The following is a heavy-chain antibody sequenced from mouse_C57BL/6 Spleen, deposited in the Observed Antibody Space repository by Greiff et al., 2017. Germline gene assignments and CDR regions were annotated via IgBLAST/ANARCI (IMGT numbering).Heavy chain of an antibody. V-gene: IGHV1-52*01. CDR3: ARSAAAAYSNYDWFAY. J-gene: IGHJ3*01. CDR1: GYTFTSYW. D-gene: IGHD2-5*01. CDR2: IDPSDSET. Sequence: QVQLQQPGAELVRPGSSVTLSCKASGYTFTSYWMHWVKQRPIQGLEWIGNIDPSDSETHYNHKFKDKATVTVDKSSSTAYMQLRCLTSEDSAVYYCARSAAAAYSNYDWFAYWGQGTLVTVSA.